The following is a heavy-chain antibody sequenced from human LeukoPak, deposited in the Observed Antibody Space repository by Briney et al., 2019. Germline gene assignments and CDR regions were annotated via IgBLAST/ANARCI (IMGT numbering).Heavy chain of an antibody. J-gene: IGHJ4*02. CDR2: IIPIFGTA. V-gene: IGHV1-69*05. CDR1: RGTFSSYA. D-gene: IGHD2-2*01. CDR3: ARDYCSSTSCLFDY. Sequence: GSSVKVSCKASRGTFSSYAISWVRQAPGQGLEWMGGIIPIFGTANYAQNFQGRVTMTRDTSISTAYMELSRLRSDDTAVYYCARDYCSSTSCLFDYWGQGTLVTVSS.